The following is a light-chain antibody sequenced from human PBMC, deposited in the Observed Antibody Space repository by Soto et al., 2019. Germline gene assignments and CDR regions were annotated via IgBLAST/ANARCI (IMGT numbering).Light chain of an antibody. Sequence: DTAMTQSPSTLSASVGERVTISCRASQSISSWLVWYQQKPGKAPKLLISWASRLATGVPSRFSGSGSGTEFTLTISSLHPDDFATYYCQQYNSLWTFGEGTKVDI. CDR3: QQYNSLWT. CDR2: WAS. V-gene: IGKV1-5*03. J-gene: IGKJ1*01. CDR1: QSISSW.